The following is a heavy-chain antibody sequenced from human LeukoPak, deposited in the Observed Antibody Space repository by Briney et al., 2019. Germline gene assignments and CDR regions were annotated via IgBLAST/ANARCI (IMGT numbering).Heavy chain of an antibody. CDR3: ARDETYAFDI. CDR2: IYSGGST. J-gene: IGHJ3*02. Sequence: PGGSLSLSCAASGFTVSSNYMSWVRQAPGKGPEWVSVIYSGGSTYYADSVKGRFTISRDNSKNTLYLQMNSLRAEDTAVYYCARDETYAFDIWGQGTMVTVSS. CDR1: GFTVSSNY. V-gene: IGHV3-53*01.